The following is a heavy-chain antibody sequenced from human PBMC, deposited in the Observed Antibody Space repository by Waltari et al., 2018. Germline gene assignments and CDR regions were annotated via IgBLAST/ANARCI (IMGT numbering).Heavy chain of an antibody. Sequence: QVQLQESGPGLVKPTQSTSLPCTVSGGSISSYYWSWIRQPAGKRLEWIGRIYTSGSTNYNPSLKSRVTMSVDTPKNQFSLKLSSVTAADTAVYYCARDLPTYYYGSGSYPSNYYGMDVWGQGTTVTVSS. J-gene: IGHJ6*02. D-gene: IGHD3-10*01. CDR2: IYTSGST. CDR3: ARDLPTYYYGSGSYPSNYYGMDV. CDR1: GGSISSYY. V-gene: IGHV4-4*07.